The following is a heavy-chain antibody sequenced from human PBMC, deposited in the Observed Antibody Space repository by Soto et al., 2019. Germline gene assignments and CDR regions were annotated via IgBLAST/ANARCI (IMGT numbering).Heavy chain of an antibody. CDR3: ARGGSYGDFFDY. CDR2: IYYTGST. D-gene: IGHD4-17*01. Sequence: SETRSLTCTVSGGSMSSNYWTWIRQSPGKGLEWIGYIYYTGSTKYNPSLKSRVTISLDTSKNQFSLRLTSVSSADTAVYYCARGGSYGDFFDYWGQGAQVTVSS. CDR1: GGSMSSNY. V-gene: IGHV4-59*01. J-gene: IGHJ4*02.